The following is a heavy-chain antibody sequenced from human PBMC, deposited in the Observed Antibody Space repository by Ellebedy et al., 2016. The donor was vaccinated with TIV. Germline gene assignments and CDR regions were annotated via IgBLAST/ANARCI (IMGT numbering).Heavy chain of an antibody. CDR1: GFSFSTYA. Sequence: GESLKIPCAASGFSFSTYALHWVRQAPGKGLEWVALISYDGIKKFYADSVKGRFTISRDNSKNTLFLQLSSLRAEDTAVFYCVRVMWPVPVPVDPFDYWGQGTPVTVSS. CDR2: ISYDGIKK. D-gene: IGHD2-21*01. V-gene: IGHV3-30-3*01. CDR3: VRVMWPVPVPVDPFDY. J-gene: IGHJ4*02.